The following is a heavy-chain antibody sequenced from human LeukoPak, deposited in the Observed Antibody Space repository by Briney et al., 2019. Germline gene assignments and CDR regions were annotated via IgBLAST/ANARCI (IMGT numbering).Heavy chain of an antibody. J-gene: IGHJ6*03. CDR2: IYYSGST. CDR3: ARDKRNLEYSSSSGLYYYYMDV. D-gene: IGHD6-6*01. V-gene: IGHV4-59*01. Sequence: KPSETLSLTCTVSGGSISSYYWSWIRQPPGKGLEWIGYIYYSGSTNYNPSLKSRVTISVDTSKNQFSLKLSSVTAADTAVYYCARDKRNLEYSSSSGLYYYYMDVWGKGTTVTVSS. CDR1: GGSISSYY.